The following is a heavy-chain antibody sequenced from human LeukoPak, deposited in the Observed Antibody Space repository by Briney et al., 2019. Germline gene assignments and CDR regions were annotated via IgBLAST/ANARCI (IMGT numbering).Heavy chain of an antibody. CDR3: ARDAFVSRRVDYYYYYMDV. D-gene: IGHD2-2*01. Sequence: GASVKVSCKASGGTFSSYAISWVRQAPGQGLEWMGRIIPIFGTANYAQKFQGRVTITTDESTSTAYMELSSLRSEDTAVYYCARDAFVSRRVDYYYYYMDVWGKGTTVTVSS. CDR2: IIPIFGTA. CDR1: GGTFSSYA. J-gene: IGHJ6*03. V-gene: IGHV1-69*05.